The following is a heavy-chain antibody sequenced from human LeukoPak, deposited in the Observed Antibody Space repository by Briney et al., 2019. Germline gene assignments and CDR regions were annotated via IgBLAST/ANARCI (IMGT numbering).Heavy chain of an antibody. CDR2: IVGSGGRT. J-gene: IGHJ2*01. CDR3: AKPGEGSYPCWYFDL. V-gene: IGHV3-23*01. D-gene: IGHD1-26*01. CDR1: GFTFSNYA. Sequence: GALRLSCAASGFTFSNYAMSWVRQAPGKGLEWVSGIVGSGGRTYYADSVKGRFTISRDNSKNTLYLQMNSLRVEDTAVYYCAKPGEGSYPCWYFDLWGRGTLVTVSS.